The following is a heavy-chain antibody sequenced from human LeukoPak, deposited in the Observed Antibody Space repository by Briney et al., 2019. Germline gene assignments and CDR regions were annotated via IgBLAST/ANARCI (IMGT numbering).Heavy chain of an antibody. Sequence: SETLSLTCAVYGGSFSGYYWSWIRQPPGKGLEWMGEINHSGSTNYNPSLKSRVTISVDTSKNQFSLKLSSVTAADTAVYYCARGVVAKYYYGPVHAFDIWGQGTMVTVSS. V-gene: IGHV4-34*01. CDR1: GGSFSGYY. CDR3: ARGVVAKYYYGPVHAFDI. J-gene: IGHJ3*02. D-gene: IGHD3-10*01. CDR2: INHSGST.